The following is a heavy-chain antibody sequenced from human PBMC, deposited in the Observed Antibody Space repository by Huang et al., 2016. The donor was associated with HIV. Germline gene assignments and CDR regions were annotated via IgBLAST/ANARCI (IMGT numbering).Heavy chain of an antibody. D-gene: IGHD3-3*01. V-gene: IGHV3-23*01. Sequence: EVLLLASGGGLVQPGGSLRLSCVASGFTFSSYAMSWVRQAQGKWLEVVSGITDGINNRYYEHSVKGRFAVSRDDSTNTLYLQMNSLRAEDTAVYYCAKDADTSGYDVLGPFGSWGQGTLVTVSS. CDR3: AKDADTSGYDVLGPFGS. CDR1: GFTFSSYA. J-gene: IGHJ4*02. CDR2: ITDGINNR.